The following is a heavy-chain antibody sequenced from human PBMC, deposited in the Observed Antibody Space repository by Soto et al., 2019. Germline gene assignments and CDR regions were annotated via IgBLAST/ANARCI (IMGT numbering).Heavy chain of an antibody. CDR3: ARHALXYDILTGLAGEINWFDP. J-gene: IGHJ5*02. V-gene: IGHV4-39*01. Sequence: PSETLSLTCSVSGGSISSSSYYWGWIRQPPGKGLEWIGSIYYSGSTYYNPSLKSRVTISVDTSKNQFSLKLSSVTAADTAVYYCARHALXYDILTGLAGEINWFDPWGQGTLVTVS. CDR2: IYYSGST. D-gene: IGHD3-9*01. CDR1: GGSISSSSYY.